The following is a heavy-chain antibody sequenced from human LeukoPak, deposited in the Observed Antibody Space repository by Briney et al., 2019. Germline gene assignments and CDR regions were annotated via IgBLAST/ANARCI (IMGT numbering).Heavy chain of an antibody. CDR2: ISNDGSNK. J-gene: IGHJ1*01. CDR1: GFTFSSYG. CDR3: ATGMDNYDSSGYYSYFQH. Sequence: PGGSLRLSCAASGFTFSSYGMHWVRQAPGKGVEWGAVISNDGSNKYYADSVKGRFTLPRDNSKNTPYLQMTSLRAEDTAVYYCATGMDNYDSSGYYSYFQHWGQGTLVTVSS. V-gene: IGHV3-30*03. D-gene: IGHD3-22*01.